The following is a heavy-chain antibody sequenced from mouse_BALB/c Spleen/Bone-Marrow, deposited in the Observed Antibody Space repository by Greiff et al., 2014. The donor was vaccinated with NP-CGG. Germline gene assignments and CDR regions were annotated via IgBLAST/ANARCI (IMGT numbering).Heavy chain of an antibody. J-gene: IGHJ4*01. CDR1: GFTFSDYY. CDR2: ISNGGGST. CDR3: ARYLYGNYGAMDY. D-gene: IGHD2-1*01. V-gene: IGHV5-12*02. Sequence: VQLKESGGGLVQPGGSLKLSCATSGFTFSDYYMYWVRQTPEKRLEWVAYISNGGGSTYYPDTVKGRFTISRDNAKNTLYLRMSRLKSEDTAMYYCARYLYGNYGAMDYWGQGTSVTVSS.